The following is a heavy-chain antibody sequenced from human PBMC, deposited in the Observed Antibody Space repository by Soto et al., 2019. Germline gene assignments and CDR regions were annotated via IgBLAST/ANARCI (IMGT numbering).Heavy chain of an antibody. CDR2: IHPGDSDT. Sequence: HGESLKISCEGSGYRFTSYWIGWVRQMPGKGLEWMGIIHPGDSDTRYSPSFQGQVTISVDKSISTAYLQWSSLKASDTAMYYCVTLKRGPYYFDYWGQGTRVTVSS. V-gene: IGHV5-51*01. CDR1: GYRFTSYW. D-gene: IGHD3-16*01. CDR3: VTLKRGPYYFDY. J-gene: IGHJ4*02.